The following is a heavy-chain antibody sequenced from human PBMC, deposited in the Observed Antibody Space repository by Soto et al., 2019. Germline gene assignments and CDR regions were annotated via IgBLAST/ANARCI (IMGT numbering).Heavy chain of an antibody. CDR1: GFTFSSYA. V-gene: IGHV3-30-3*01. CDR2: ISYDGSNK. CDR3: ARYTVVVVAATLYY. J-gene: IGHJ4*02. D-gene: IGHD2-15*01. Sequence: QVQLVESGGGVVQPGRSLRLSCAASGFTFSSYAMHWVRQAPGKGLEWVAVISYDGSNKYYADSVKGRFTISRGNAKNTLYLQMNSLRAEDTAVYYCARYTVVVVAATLYYWGQGTLVTFSS.